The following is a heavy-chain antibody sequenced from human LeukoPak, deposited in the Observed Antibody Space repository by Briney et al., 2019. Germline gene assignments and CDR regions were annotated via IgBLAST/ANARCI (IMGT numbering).Heavy chain of an antibody. Sequence: SETLSLTCTVSGVSVSSSTYYWGWIRQPPGTGLEWIGSIYYSGTTYYNPPLKSRVTISVDASKNQFSLKLSSVTAADTAVYYCARDLGYGDYIWFDPWGQGTLVTVSS. CDR2: IYYSGTT. CDR1: GVSVSSSTYY. D-gene: IGHD4-17*01. CDR3: ARDLGYGDYIWFDP. V-gene: IGHV4-39*07. J-gene: IGHJ5*02.